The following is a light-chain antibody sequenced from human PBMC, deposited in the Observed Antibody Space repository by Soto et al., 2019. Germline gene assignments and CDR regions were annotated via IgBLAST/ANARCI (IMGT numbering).Light chain of an antibody. V-gene: IGKV1-39*01. CDR2: AAS. Sequence: DIPMTQSPSSLSASVGDSVTITCRASQNIKTYLNWYQQKPGKAPNLLIYAASSLHSGVPSRFSGSGSGTDFTLTISSLQPEDFATYYCQQSFSSPPWTCGQGTKVEIK. CDR1: QNIKTY. CDR3: QQSFSSPPWT. J-gene: IGKJ1*01.